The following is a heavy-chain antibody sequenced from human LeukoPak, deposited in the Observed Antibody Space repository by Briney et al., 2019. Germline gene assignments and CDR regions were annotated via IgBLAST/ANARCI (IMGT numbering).Heavy chain of an antibody. CDR3: ARQGSGGRSFDV. D-gene: IGHD1-26*01. CDR1: GGSISNYY. CDR2: IFYTGST. V-gene: IGHV4-59*08. J-gene: IGHJ3*01. Sequence: SETLSLTCTVSGGSISNYYWSWIRQPPGKGLEWIGYIFYTGSTNYSPSLKSRVTISVDTSRNQFSLKLSSVTAADTAVYYCARQGSGGRSFDVWGQGTMVTVSS.